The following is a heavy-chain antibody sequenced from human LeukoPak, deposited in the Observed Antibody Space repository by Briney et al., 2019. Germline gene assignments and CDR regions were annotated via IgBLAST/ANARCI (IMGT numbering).Heavy chain of an antibody. J-gene: IGHJ4*02. Sequence: PGGSLRLSCAASGFTFSYYGMHWVRQAPGKGLEWVTFIGYDGTDKYYADSVKGRFTISRDNSKNTLSLRMNSLRAEDTAVYYCARDLTYNSWYYFDSWGQGTLVTVSS. CDR2: IGYDGTDK. D-gene: IGHD6-13*01. V-gene: IGHV3-30*02. CDR3: ARDLTYNSWYYFDS. CDR1: GFTFSYYG.